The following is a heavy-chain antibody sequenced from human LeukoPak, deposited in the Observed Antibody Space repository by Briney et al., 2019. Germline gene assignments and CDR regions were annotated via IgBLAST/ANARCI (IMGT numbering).Heavy chain of an antibody. J-gene: IGHJ4*02. V-gene: IGHV3-30*18. CDR3: AKGQISEYAYQLNFDY. CDR2: ISYDGSNK. Sequence: GGSLRLSCAASGFTFSSYGMHWVRQAPGKGLEWVAVISYDGSNKYYADSVKGRFTISRDNSKNTLYLQMNSLRAEDTAVYYCAKGQISEYAYQLNFDYWGQGTLVTASS. D-gene: IGHD2-2*01. CDR1: GFTFSSYG.